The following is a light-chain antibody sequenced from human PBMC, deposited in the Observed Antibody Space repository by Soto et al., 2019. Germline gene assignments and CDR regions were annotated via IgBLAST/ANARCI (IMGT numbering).Light chain of an antibody. CDR2: DAS. V-gene: IGKV3-15*01. CDR3: QQYNDWPPLT. CDR1: QSIRTN. Sequence: EIMMTQSPATVSVSPGERATLSCRASQSIRTNVAWYQQKPGQALRLLIYDASTRATGLSSRFSGSGSGTEFTLSISSLQSEDGAIYYCQQYNDWPPLTFGGGTRLEI. J-gene: IGKJ4*01.